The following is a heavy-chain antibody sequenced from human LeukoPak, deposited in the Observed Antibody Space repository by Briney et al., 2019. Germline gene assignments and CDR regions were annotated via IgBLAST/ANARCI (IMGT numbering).Heavy chain of an antibody. CDR2: IKQDGSEK. V-gene: IGHV3-7*01. CDR3: ARVGGSGSYYNVGKGDEH. J-gene: IGHJ4*02. D-gene: IGHD3-10*01. CDR1: GFTFSSYW. Sequence: PGGSLRLSCAASGFTFSSYWMSWVRQAPGKGLEWVANIKQDGSEKYYVDSVKGRFTISRDNAKNSLYLQMNSLRAEDTAVYYCARVGGSGSYYNVGKGDEHWGQGTLVTVPS.